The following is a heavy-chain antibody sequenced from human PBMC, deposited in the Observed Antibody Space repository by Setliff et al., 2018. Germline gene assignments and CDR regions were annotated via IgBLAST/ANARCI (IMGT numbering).Heavy chain of an antibody. D-gene: IGHD1-26*01. CDR1: GFAFSSYT. CDR3: VKDMAGSYFDGRFDY. CDR2: ITWNSDNT. V-gene: IGHV3-9*01. J-gene: IGHJ4*02. Sequence: GGSLRLSCEASGFAFSSYTINWVRQAPGKGLEWVAGITWNSDNTGYADSVKGRLTISRDNAKNSLSLQMNSLRVEDTALYYCVKDMAGSYFDGRFDYWGPGTLVTVS.